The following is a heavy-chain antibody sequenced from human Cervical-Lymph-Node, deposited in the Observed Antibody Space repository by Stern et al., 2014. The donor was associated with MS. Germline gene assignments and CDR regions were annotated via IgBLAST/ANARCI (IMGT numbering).Heavy chain of an antibody. CDR2: DENNK. D-gene: IGHD3-22*01. V-gene: IGHV3-30*18. CDR3: AKSTYYYDSSGYLILGAFDI. CDR1: GFTFSSYG. J-gene: IGHJ3*02. Sequence: MQLVESGGGVVQPGRSLRLSCAASGFTFSSYGMHCDENNKYYADSVKGRFTISRDNSKNTLYLQMNSLRAEDTAVHYCAKSTYYYDSSGYLILGAFDIWGQGTMVTVSS.